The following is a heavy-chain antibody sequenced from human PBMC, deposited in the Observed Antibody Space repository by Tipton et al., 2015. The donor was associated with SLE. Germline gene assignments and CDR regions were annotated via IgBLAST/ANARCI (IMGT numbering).Heavy chain of an antibody. CDR3: ARRRFQSASDS. Sequence: TLSLTCTVSGGSISTSNNYWGWIRQAPGKRLEWIGTIYYSGRTDYNPSLKGRVTISVDTSMNQFSLKVFSVTAADTAVYYCARRRFQSASDSWGQGTVVSVSP. D-gene: IGHD2-21*01. V-gene: IGHV4-39*07. CDR1: GGSISTSNNY. CDR2: IYYSGRT. J-gene: IGHJ4*02.